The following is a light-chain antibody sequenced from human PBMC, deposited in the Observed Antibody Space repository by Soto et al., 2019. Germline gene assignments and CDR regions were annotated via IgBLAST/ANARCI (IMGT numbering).Light chain of an antibody. CDR2: EVS. Sequence: QSALTQPASVSGSPGQSITISCTGTSSDVGGYNYVSWYQHHPGKAPKLMIYEVSNRPSWVSNRFSGSKSGNTASLTISGLQAEDEADYYCSSYTSSSTPYVFGTGTKVTVL. V-gene: IGLV2-14*01. CDR3: SSYTSSSTPYV. J-gene: IGLJ1*01. CDR1: SSDVGGYNY.